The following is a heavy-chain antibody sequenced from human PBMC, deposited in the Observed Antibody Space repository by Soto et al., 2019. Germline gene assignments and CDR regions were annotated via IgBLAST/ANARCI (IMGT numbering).Heavy chain of an antibody. J-gene: IGHJ5*01. Sequence: SLRLSCAASGFTLSDFGIHWVRQAPGKGLEWLAVISSDGSNKFYADSVQGRFTLSRDSSENTLYLQMTSLRIDDPAVYYCAKDLYTRPMGMSLGSWGQGTLVTVYS. CDR1: GFTLSDFG. CDR3: AKDLYTRPMGMSLGS. V-gene: IGHV3-30*18. CDR2: ISSDGSNK. D-gene: IGHD3-10*01.